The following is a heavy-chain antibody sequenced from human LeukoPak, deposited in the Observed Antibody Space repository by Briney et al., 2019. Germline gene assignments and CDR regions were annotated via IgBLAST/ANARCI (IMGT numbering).Heavy chain of an antibody. CDR1: GFIFSSWW. CDR2: INTDGSYI. D-gene: IGHD3-9*01. J-gene: IGHJ4*02. V-gene: IGHV3-74*01. CDR3: ITFGIDWSLSY. Sequence: PGGSLRLSCAASGFIFSSWWMIWFRRLPGKGLVSVSHINTDGSYIRYADSVKGRFTISRDNAKNTLYLQMNSLRPEDTGVYYCITFGIDWSLSYWGQGALVTVSS.